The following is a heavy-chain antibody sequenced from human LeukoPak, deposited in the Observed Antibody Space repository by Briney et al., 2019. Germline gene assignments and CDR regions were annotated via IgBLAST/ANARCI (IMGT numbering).Heavy chain of an antibody. J-gene: IGHJ5*02. V-gene: IGHV3-33*01. Sequence: GRSLRLSCVASGFAFNTYAMHWVRQAPGQGLEWVALIWHDGSHKFYSNSVRGQFTISRDNSKNTVSLQMNNLRPEDTAVYYCAREIFGSGSYPDLWGQGTLVTVSS. CDR1: GFAFNTYA. D-gene: IGHD3-10*01. CDR2: IWHDGSHK. CDR3: AREIFGSGSYPDL.